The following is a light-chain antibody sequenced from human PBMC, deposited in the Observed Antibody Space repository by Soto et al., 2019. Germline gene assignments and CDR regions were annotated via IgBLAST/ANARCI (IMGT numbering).Light chain of an antibody. J-gene: IGKJ1*01. CDR2: GTS. V-gene: IGKV3-20*01. Sequence: IVLTQSPGTLSLSPGERATLSCRASQSVASRNLAWYQQKSGQAPRLLIYGTSSRAVHTPDRFSGSGSGTDFTLTISGLEPEDFAVYYCHQRQSWPRTFGQGTKVDIK. CDR1: QSVASRN. CDR3: HQRQSWPRT.